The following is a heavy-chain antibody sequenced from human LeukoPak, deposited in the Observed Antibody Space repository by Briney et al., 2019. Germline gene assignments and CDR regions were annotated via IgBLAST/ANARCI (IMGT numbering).Heavy chain of an antibody. CDR2: MYASGST. J-gene: IGHJ4*02. CDR3: ARDQGGYSSGLSFDY. Sequence: SETLSLTCTVSGGSISSYYWNWIRQPAGKGLEWIGRMYASGSTNYNPSLKSRVTMSVDTSKNQFSLKLSSVAAADTAVYCCARDQGGYSSGLSFDYWGQGTLVTGSS. CDR1: GGSISSYY. V-gene: IGHV4-4*07. D-gene: IGHD6-19*01.